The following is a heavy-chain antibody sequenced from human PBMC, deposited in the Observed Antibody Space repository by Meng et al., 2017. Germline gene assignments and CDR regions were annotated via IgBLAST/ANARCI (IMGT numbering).Heavy chain of an antibody. D-gene: IGHD5-18*01. CDR1: GFTFSSYW. CDR2: IKQDGSEK. V-gene: IGHV3-7*01. J-gene: IGHJ4*02. CDR3: ARVWAFERYSYGYDPDDY. Sequence: GESLKISCAASGFTFSSYWMSWVRQAPGKGLEWVANIKQDGSEKYYADSVKGRFTISRDNSKNTLYLQMNSLRAEDTAVYYCARVWAFERYSYGYDPDDYWGQGTLVTVSS.